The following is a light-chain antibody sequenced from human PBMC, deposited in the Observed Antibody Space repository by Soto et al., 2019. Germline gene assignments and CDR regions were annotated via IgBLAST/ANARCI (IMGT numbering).Light chain of an antibody. CDR2: EVV. V-gene: IGLV2-8*01. CDR1: KNDIGVYDF. CDR3: CSYAGSSTFAV. Sequence: QSALTQPPSASGSPGQSVTISCTGTKNDIGVYDFVSWYQHHPGKAPRLIIYEVVQRPSGVPDRFSGSKSGNTASLTVSGLQAADEADYYCCSYAGSSTFAVFGGGTKLTVL. J-gene: IGLJ2*01.